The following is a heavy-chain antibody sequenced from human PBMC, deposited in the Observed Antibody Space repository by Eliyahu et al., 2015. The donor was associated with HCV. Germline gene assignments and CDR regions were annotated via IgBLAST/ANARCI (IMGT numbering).Heavy chain of an antibody. CDR3: ATSRRTIQLPFDY. D-gene: IGHD5-18*01. Sequence: EVQLVESGGGLIQPGGSLRLSCAASGFTVSSNYMSWVRQAPGKGLGWVSVIYSGGSTYYADSVKGRFTISRDNSKNTLYLQMNSLRAEDTAVYYCATSRRTIQLPFDYWGQGTLVTVSS. CDR1: GFTVSSNY. V-gene: IGHV3-53*01. CDR2: IYSGGST. J-gene: IGHJ4*02.